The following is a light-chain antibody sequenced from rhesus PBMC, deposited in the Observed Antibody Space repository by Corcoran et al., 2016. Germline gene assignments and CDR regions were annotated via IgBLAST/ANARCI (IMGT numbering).Light chain of an antibody. J-gene: IGKJ4*01. CDR1: ESVGSS. CDR3: QQYNDFLLT. CDR2: GAY. Sequence: EVVMTQSPATLSLSPGETATLSCRASESVGSSLAWYQQKPGQAPKLLGHGAYFRATGIPDRFSGSGSGTEFTLTISSLEPEDVGVYHCQQYNDFLLTFGGGTKVELK. V-gene: IGKV3-40*03.